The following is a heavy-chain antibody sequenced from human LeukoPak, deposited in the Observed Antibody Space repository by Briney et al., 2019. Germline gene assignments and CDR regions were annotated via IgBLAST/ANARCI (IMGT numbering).Heavy chain of an antibody. D-gene: IGHD3-9*01. Sequence: PGGSLRLSCAASGFTFSSYAMSWVRQAPGKGLEWVSAISGSGGSTYYADSVKGRFTSSRDNSKNTLHLQMNSLRAEDTAVYYCAKKKGGHYDILTGYSLNYYYYYMDVWGKGTTVTISS. J-gene: IGHJ6*03. CDR3: AKKKGGHYDILTGYSLNYYYYYMDV. V-gene: IGHV3-23*01. CDR1: GFTFSSYA. CDR2: ISGSGGST.